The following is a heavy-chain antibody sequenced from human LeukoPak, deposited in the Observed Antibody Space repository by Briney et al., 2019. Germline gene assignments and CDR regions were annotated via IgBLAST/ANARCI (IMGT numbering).Heavy chain of an antibody. D-gene: IGHD6-25*01. CDR2: ISYDGSNK. J-gene: IGHJ5*02. V-gene: IGHV3-30*04. CDR3: ARDRRTIAADP. Sequence: PGRSLRLSCAASGFTFSSYAMHWVRQAPGKGLEWVAVISYDGSNKYYADSVKGRFTISRDNAKNSLYLQMNSLRAEDTAVYYCARDRRTIAADPWGQGTLVTVSS. CDR1: GFTFSSYA.